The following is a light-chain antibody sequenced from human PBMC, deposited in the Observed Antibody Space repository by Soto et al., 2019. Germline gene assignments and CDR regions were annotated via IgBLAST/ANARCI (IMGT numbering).Light chain of an antibody. CDR1: QSVSNTY. V-gene: IGKV3-20*01. CDR2: DTS. J-gene: IGKJ5*01. Sequence: IVLTQSPGTLSLSPGERATLSCRTSQSVSNTYVAWYQQKPGPAPRLLIYDTSSRVTGIPDRFSGSGSGTDFTLTISRLEPEDFAVFYCQQYGTSEIIFGQGTRLE. CDR3: QQYGTSEII.